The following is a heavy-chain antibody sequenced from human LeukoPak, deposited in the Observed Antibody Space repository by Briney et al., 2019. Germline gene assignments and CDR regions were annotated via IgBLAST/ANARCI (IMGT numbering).Heavy chain of an antibody. CDR3: AKSRLSGWYGDNWFDP. J-gene: IGHJ5*02. CDR1: AFTFEDYA. V-gene: IGHV3-43*02. CDR2: ISGDGGNT. Sequence: GGSLRLSWAASAFTFEDYAMHCVRQVPGKGLGWVSFISGDGGNTYDIDSVKGRFTISRDNSKNSLYLQMNSLQTEDTALYSCAKSRLSGWYGDNWFDPWGQGTLVTVSS. D-gene: IGHD6-19*01.